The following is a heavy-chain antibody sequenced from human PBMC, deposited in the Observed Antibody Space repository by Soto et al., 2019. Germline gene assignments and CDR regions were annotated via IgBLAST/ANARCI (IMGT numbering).Heavy chain of an antibody. J-gene: IGHJ6*02. CDR1: GFTFSSYS. Sequence: GGSLRLSCAASGFTFSSYSMNWVRQAPGKGLEWVSSISSSSSYIYYADSVKGRFTISRDNAKNSLYLQMNSLRAEDTAVYYCARDVYCSSTSCYMDVWGQGTTVTVSS. CDR3: ARDVYCSSTSCYMDV. D-gene: IGHD2-2*01. CDR2: ISSSSSYI. V-gene: IGHV3-21*01.